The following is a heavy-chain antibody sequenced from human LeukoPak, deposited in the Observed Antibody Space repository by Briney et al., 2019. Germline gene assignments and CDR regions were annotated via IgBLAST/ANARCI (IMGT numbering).Heavy chain of an antibody. CDR3: ARDGSGNWFDP. Sequence: ASVTVSCKASGYTLLNYGIRWVRRAPGQGLEWMGWINAYNGNTNYAQKFQDRFSMTTDTSTSTAYMELRSLRSGDTAIYYWARDGSGNWFDPWGQGTLVTVSS. D-gene: IGHD3-10*01. J-gene: IGHJ5*02. V-gene: IGHV1-18*01. CDR2: INAYNGNT. CDR1: GYTLLNYG.